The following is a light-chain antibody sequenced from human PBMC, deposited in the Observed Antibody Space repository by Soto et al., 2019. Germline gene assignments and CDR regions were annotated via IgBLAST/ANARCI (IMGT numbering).Light chain of an antibody. CDR2: WES. V-gene: IGKV4-1*01. Sequence: DNVMTQSPDSLAVSLGERATINCKSSQSVLYRSNSKNYLAWYQQKPGQPPKLLISWESTRESGVPDRFSGSGSGTDFTLTISRLQAEDVAVYYCQQYYSLPLAFAGGTKVEIK. J-gene: IGKJ4*01. CDR3: QQYYSLPLA. CDR1: QSVLYRSNSKNY.